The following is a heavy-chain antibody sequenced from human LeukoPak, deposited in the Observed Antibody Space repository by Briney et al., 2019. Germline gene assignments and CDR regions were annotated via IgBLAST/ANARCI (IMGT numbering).Heavy chain of an antibody. CDR3: AREVGYCSSSSWYAWDY. D-gene: IGHD2-2*01. CDR1: GFTFSSYG. CDR2: INSDGSDS. J-gene: IGHJ4*02. V-gene: IGHV3-74*01. Sequence: GGSLRLSCAASGFTFSSYGMHWVRQAPGNGLVWVSRINSDGSDSTYADSLQGRFTISRDNSKNTLYLQMNSLRAEDTAVYYCAREVGYCSSSSWYAWDYWGQGTLVTVSS.